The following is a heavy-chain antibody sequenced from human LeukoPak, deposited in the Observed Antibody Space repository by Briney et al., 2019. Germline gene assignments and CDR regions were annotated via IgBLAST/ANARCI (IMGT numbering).Heavy chain of an antibody. CDR1: GGSFSGYY. CDR2: INHSGST. Sequence: SETLSLTCAVYGGSFSGYYWSWIRQAPGKGLEWIGEINHSGSTNYNPSLKSRVTISVDTSKNQFSLKLSSVTAADTAVYYCARGWYSSSSYFDYWGQGTLVTVSS. V-gene: IGHV4-34*01. D-gene: IGHD6-6*01. CDR3: ARGWYSSSSYFDY. J-gene: IGHJ4*02.